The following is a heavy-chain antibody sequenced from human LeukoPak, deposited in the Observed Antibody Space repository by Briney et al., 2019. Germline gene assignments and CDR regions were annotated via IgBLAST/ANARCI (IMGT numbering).Heavy chain of an antibody. Sequence: GGSLRLSCAASGFTFSSYSMNWVRQAPGKGLEWVSYISSSSSTIYYADSVKGRFTISRDNAKNSLYLQMNSLRAEDTAVHYCARELGTVTTDYWGQGTLVTVSS. CDR3: ARELGTVTTDY. CDR1: GFTFSSYS. CDR2: ISSSSSTI. J-gene: IGHJ4*02. D-gene: IGHD4-17*01. V-gene: IGHV3-48*01.